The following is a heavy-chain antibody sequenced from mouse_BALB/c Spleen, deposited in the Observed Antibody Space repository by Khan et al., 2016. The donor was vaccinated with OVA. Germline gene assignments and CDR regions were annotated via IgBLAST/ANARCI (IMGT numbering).Heavy chain of an antibody. V-gene: IGHV1S137*01. Sequence: QVQLQQSGAELVRPGVSVKISCKGSGYIFTDFSMHWVKRSHAKSLEWIGVISTSYGDSIYNQKFKGKATLTVDKSSSTAYMELARLTSEDSAIYYCARGSCNYRFAYWGQGTLVTVSA. CDR1: GYIFTDFS. J-gene: IGHJ3*01. CDR2: ISTSYGDS. CDR3: ARGSCNYRFAY. D-gene: IGHD2-1*01.